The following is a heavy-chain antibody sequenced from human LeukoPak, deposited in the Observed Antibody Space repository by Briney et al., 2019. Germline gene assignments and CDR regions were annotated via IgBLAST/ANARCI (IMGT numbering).Heavy chain of an antibody. D-gene: IGHD5-24*01. V-gene: IGHV1-2*02. Sequence: ASVKVSCKASGCTFTAYYIHWVRQAPGQGLEWMGWIDPNSGGTKHAQKFLGRVTMTRDTSISTTYMELSSLRSDDTAVYYCASMATTAIDYWGQGTLVTVSS. CDR3: ASMATTAIDY. J-gene: IGHJ4*02. CDR2: IDPNSGGT. CDR1: GCTFTAYY.